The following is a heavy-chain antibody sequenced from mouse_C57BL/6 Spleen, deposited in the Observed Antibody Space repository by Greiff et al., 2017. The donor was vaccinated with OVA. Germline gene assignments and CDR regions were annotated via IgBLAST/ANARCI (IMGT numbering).Heavy chain of an antibody. J-gene: IGHJ2*01. CDR1: GFTFSSYA. CDR3: ARERTTTVVGGFDY. Sequence: EVKVEESGGGLVKPGGSLKLSCAASGFTFSSYAMSWVRQTPEKRLEWVATISDGGSYTYYPDNVKGRFTISRDNAKNNLYLQMSHLKSEDTAMYYCARERTTTVVGGFDYWGQGTTLTVSS. V-gene: IGHV5-4*01. CDR2: ISDGGSYT. D-gene: IGHD1-1*01.